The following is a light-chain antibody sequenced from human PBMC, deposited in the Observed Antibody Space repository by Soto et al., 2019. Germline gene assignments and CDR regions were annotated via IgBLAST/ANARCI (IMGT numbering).Light chain of an antibody. CDR1: QSISSW. V-gene: IGKV1-5*01. CDR3: QQYNSYSPRT. Sequence: DIQMTQSPSTLSASVGDRVTITCRASQSISSWLAWYQQKPGKAPKLLIYDASSLESGVPSRLSGSGSGTEFTLTISSLQPADFATYYRQQYNSYSPRTFGQGNKVEI. CDR2: DAS. J-gene: IGKJ1*01.